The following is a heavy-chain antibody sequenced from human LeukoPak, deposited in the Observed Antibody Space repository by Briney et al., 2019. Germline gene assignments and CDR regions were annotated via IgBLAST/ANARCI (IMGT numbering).Heavy chain of an antibody. J-gene: IGHJ5*02. CDR2: INHSGST. D-gene: IGHD1-7*01. CDR1: GGSFSGYY. Sequence: SETLSLTCAVYGGSFSGYYWSWIRQPPGKGLEWIGEINHSGSTNYNPSLKSRVTISVDTSKNQFSLKLSSVTAADTAVYYCAYRTLNWLDPWGQGTLVTVSS. CDR3: AYRTLNWLDP. V-gene: IGHV4-34*01.